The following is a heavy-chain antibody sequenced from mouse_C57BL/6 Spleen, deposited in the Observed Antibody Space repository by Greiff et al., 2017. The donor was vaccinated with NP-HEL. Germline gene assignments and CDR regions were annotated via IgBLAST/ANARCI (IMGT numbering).Heavy chain of an antibody. V-gene: IGHV1-59*01. J-gene: IGHJ3*01. Sequence: QVQLKQPGAELVRPGTSVKLSCKASGYTFTSYWMHWVKQRPGQGLEWIGVIDPSDSYTNYNQKFKGKATLTVDTSSSTAYMQLSSLTSEDSAVYDCARGDYYGSSAAWFAYWGQGTLVTVSA. CDR1: GYTFTSYW. CDR3: ARGDYYGSSAAWFAY. D-gene: IGHD1-1*01. CDR2: IDPSDSYT.